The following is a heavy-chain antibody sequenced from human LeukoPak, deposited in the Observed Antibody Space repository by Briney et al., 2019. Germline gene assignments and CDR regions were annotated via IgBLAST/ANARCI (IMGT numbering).Heavy chain of an antibody. D-gene: IGHD3-10*01. CDR2: IYYSGST. Sequence: SETLSLTCTVSGGSISSSIYYWGWIRQPPGKGLGLIGSIYYSGSTYYNPSLKSRVTISVDTSKNQFSLKLSPVTAADTAVYSCARHPLAGLLWFAPRGTGSFDTWGQETLLTVSS. V-gene: IGHV4-39*07. CDR1: GGSISSSIYY. CDR3: ARHPLAGLLWFAPRGTGSFDT. J-gene: IGHJ5*02.